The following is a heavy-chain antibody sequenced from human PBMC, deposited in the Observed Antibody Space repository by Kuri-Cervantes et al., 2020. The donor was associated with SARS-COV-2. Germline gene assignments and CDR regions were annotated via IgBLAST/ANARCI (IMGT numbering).Heavy chain of an antibody. V-gene: IGHV3-23*01. D-gene: IGHD6-13*01. CDR2: ISGSGGST. Sequence: GGSLRLSCAASGFTFSSYAMSWVRQAPGKGLEWVSAISGSGGSTYYADSVKGRFTISRDNSKNTLYLQMNSLRAEDTAVYYCAKDRGYSSSWCTFVGSDYWGQGTLVTVSS. CDR3: AKDRGYSSSWCTFVGSDY. J-gene: IGHJ4*02. CDR1: GFTFSSYA.